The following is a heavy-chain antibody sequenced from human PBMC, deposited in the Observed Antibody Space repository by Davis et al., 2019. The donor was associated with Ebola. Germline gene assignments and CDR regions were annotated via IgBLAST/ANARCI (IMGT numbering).Heavy chain of an antibody. J-gene: IGHJ4*02. CDR2: ISSSSSYI. Sequence: GESLKTSCAASGFTFSSYGMHWVRQAPGKGLEWVSSISSSSSYIYYADSVKGRFTISRDNAKNSLYLQMNSLRAEDTAVYYCARGLFLYGGNPPSDYWGQGTLVTVSS. D-gene: IGHD4-23*01. CDR3: ARGLFLYGGNPPSDY. V-gene: IGHV3-21*01. CDR1: GFTFSSYG.